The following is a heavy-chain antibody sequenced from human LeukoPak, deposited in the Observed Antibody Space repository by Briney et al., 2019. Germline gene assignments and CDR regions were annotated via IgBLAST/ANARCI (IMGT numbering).Heavy chain of an antibody. CDR3: ASRGPLSYGDYGSDC. D-gene: IGHD4-17*01. CDR1: GYTFTSYD. CDR2: MNPNSGNT. Sequence: ASVKVSCKASGYTFTSYDINWVRQATGQGLEWMGWMNPNSGNTGYAQKFQGRVTMTRNTSISTAYMELSSLRSEDTAVYYCASRGPLSYGDYGSDCWGQGTLVTVSS. J-gene: IGHJ4*02. V-gene: IGHV1-8*01.